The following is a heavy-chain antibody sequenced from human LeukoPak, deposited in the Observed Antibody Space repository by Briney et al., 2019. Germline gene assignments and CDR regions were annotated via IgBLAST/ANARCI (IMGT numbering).Heavy chain of an antibody. D-gene: IGHD6-13*01. CDR2: IIPIFGTA. J-gene: IGHJ4*02. CDR3: ARVSSPYSSPGDY. CDR1: GGTFSSYA. V-gene: IGHV1-69*13. Sequence: SVKVSCTASGGTFSSYAISWVRQAPGQGLEWMGGIIPIFGTANYAQKFQGRVTITADESTSTAYMELSSLRSEDTAVYYCARVSSPYSSPGDYWGQGTLVTVSS.